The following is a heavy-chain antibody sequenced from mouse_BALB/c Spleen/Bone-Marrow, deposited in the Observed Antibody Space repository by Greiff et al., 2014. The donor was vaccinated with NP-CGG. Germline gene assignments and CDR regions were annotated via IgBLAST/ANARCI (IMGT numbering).Heavy chain of an antibody. CDR3: ARSLYGYDWYFDV. D-gene: IGHD2-2*01. CDR2: INPYNDDT. CDR1: GYTFTSYV. J-gene: IGHJ1*01. V-gene: IGHV1-14*01. Sequence: VQLQQSGPELVKPGASVKMSCKASGYTFTSYVMHWVKQKPGLGLEWIGYINPYNDDTEYNEKFKGKATLTSDKSSSTAYMELSSLTSEDSAVSYCARSLYGYDWYFDVWGAGTSVTVSS.